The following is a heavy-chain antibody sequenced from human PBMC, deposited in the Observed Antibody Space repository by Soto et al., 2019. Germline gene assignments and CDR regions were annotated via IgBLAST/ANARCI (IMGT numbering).Heavy chain of an antibody. CDR1: GGSIRPRK. D-gene: IGHD3-9*01. CDR2: ISYDGSS. CDR3: ARHDTSGNAGYGPSVF. V-gene: IGHV4-59*01. J-gene: IGHJ3*01. Sequence: SETLSLTCTVSGGSIRPRKRSWIRQSPTTGLEWIAYISYDGSSNDNPSLRSRLSISIDTSRNQVFLNMTSVTAADTAVYYCARHDTSGNAGYGPSVFCGQGIPVTV.